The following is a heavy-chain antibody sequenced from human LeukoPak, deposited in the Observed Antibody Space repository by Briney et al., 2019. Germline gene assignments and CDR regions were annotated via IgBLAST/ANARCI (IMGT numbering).Heavy chain of an antibody. CDR1: GGSISSDY. D-gene: IGHD6-19*01. CDR3: ARDVAVAGNDY. J-gene: IGHJ4*02. Sequence: SETLSLTCTVSGGSISSDYWSWIRQPPGKGLEWIGYIYNSGSAVYNPSLKSRVAISVDTSKNQFSLKLSSVTAADTAVYYCARDVAVAGNDYWGQGTLVTVSS. V-gene: IGHV4-59*01. CDR2: IYNSGSA.